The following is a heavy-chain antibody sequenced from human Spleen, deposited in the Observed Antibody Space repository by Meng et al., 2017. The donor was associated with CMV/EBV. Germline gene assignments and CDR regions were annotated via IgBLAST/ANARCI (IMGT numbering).Heavy chain of an antibody. J-gene: IGHJ4*02. CDR1: SVSGTSYY. D-gene: IGHD6-19*01. CDR3: AREGGEILVAGTGIYFDY. V-gene: IGHV4-61*01. Sequence: SVSGTSYYWSWIRQPPGKGLEWIGYVSYSGNSNYNPSLKSRVTISVDTSKNQFSLKLSSMTAADTAVYYCAREGGEILVAGTGIYFDYWGQGTLVTVPQ. CDR2: VSYSGNS.